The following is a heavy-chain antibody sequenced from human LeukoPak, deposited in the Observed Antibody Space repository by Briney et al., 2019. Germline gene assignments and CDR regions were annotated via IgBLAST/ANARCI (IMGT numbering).Heavy chain of an antibody. CDR1: GFTFSSYA. CDR2: ISYDGSNK. V-gene: IGHV3-30-3*01. J-gene: IGHJ1*01. D-gene: IGHD2-21*02. CDR3: ARDFKLWGVVTAPAGYFQH. Sequence: GGSLRLSCAASGFTFSSYAMHWVRQAPGKGLEWVAVISYDGSNKYYADSVKGRFTISRDNAKNSLYLQMNSLRAEDTAVYYCARDFKLWGVVTAPAGYFQHWGQGTLVTVSS.